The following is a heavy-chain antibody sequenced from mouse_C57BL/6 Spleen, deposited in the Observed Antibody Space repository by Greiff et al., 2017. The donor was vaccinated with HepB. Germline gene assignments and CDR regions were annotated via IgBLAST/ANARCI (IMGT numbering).Heavy chain of an antibody. Sequence: VQLQQSVAELVRPGASVKLSCTASGFNIKNTYMHWVKQRPEQGLEWIGRIDPANGNTKYAPKFQGKATITEDTSSNTSYLQLSSLTSDDTAIYYCATLITTVVDPFDDWGQGTTLTVSS. CDR2: IDPANGNT. J-gene: IGHJ2*01. CDR3: ATLITTVVDPFDD. V-gene: IGHV14-3*01. D-gene: IGHD1-1*01. CDR1: GFNIKNTY.